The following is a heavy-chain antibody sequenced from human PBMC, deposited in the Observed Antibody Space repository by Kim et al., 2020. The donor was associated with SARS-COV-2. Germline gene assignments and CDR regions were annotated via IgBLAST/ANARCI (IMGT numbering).Heavy chain of an antibody. D-gene: IGHD3-10*01. CDR3: AGDRLPMVRGALDY. Sequence: ADSGKGRFTISRDNSKNTLYLQMNSRRAEDTAVYYCAGDRLPMVRGALDYWGQGTLVTVSS. V-gene: IGHV3-33*01. J-gene: IGHJ4*02.